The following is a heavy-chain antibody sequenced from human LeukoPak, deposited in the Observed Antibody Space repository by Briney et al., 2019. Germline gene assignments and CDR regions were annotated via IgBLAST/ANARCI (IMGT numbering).Heavy chain of an antibody. Sequence: PGGSLRLSCAASGVTVGNNYMIWVRQAPGKGLEWVSRIYSGGATYYADSVKGRFTISRDNSKNTLYLQMNSLRAEDTAVYYCAKGRGYGNHDAFDIWGQGTMVTVSS. CDR1: GVTVGNNY. V-gene: IGHV3-53*01. J-gene: IGHJ3*02. CDR3: AKGRGYGNHDAFDI. D-gene: IGHD5-12*01. CDR2: IYSGGAT.